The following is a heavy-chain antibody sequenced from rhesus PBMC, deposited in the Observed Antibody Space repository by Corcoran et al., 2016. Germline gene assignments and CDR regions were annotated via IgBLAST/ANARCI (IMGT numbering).Heavy chain of an antibody. D-gene: IGHD6-25*01. J-gene: IGHJ4*01. Sequence: QVQLQESGPAVVTHSETLSLTCAVSGGSISSSNWWSWILQSPGKGLEWIGGIYGSGGSTEYNPSRKSRVTISIDTSKNQFSLKLSSVTAADTAVYYCARIKSGSWVDYWGQGVLVTVSS. CDR2: IYGSGGST. CDR3: ARIKSGSWVDY. CDR1: GGSISSSNW. V-gene: IGHV4-93*02.